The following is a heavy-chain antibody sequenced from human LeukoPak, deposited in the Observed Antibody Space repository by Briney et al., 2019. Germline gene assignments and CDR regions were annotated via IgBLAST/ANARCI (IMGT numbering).Heavy chain of an antibody. Sequence: ASVKVSCNGSGYTFTIYYRHWVRQVPGQRLEWMGWINPNSGGTNYAQKFQGRVTMTRDTSISTAYMELSRLRSDDTAVYYCARELLRFYAFDIWGQGTMVTVSS. CDR3: ARELLRFYAFDI. D-gene: IGHD3-3*01. V-gene: IGHV1-2*02. J-gene: IGHJ3*02. CDR2: INPNSGGT. CDR1: GYTFTIYY.